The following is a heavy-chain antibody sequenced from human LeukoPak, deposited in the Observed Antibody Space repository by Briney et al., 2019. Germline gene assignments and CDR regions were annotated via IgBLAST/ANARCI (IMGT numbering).Heavy chain of an antibody. D-gene: IGHD2-21*01. CDR2: INHSGST. CDR1: GEYFSTYY. J-gene: IGHJ4*02. Sequence: PSETLSLTCAVYGEYFSTYYYSWIRQPPGKGLEWIGEINHSGSTNYNPSLKSRLTISVDMSKKQFFLRPSSVTAADTAMYYCARPGLAYCGGDCYSSDGYYFDCWGQGTLVTVSS. V-gene: IGHV4-34*01. CDR3: ARPGLAYCGGDCYSSDGYYFDC.